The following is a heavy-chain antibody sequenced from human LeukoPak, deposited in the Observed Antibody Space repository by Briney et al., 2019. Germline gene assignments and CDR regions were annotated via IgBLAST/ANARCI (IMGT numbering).Heavy chain of an antibody. CDR1: GFSFSNYG. CDR3: SRDRLGGLDY. D-gene: IGHD5-12*01. CDR2: IWYDGSKK. J-gene: IGHJ4*02. V-gene: IGHV3-33*01. Sequence: GGSLRLSCAASGFSFSNYGIHWVRQAPGKGLEWVAFIWYDGSKKYYTDSLKGRFTISRDNAKNSVYLQMNTLRPEDTAVYYCSRDRLGGLDYWGQGTLVTVSS.